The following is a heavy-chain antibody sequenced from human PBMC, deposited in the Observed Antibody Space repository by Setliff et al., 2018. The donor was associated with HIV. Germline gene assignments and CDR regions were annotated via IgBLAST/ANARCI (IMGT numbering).Heavy chain of an antibody. CDR2: ISAYNGNT. D-gene: IGHD4-17*01. J-gene: IGHJ4*02. Sequence: ASVKVSCKASGYTFTSYGISWVRQAPGQGLEWMGWISAYNGNTNYAQKLQGRVTMATDTSTSTAYMELRSLRSDDTAVYYCARDQGTTVVTPVDYWGQGTLVTVSS. CDR1: GYTFTSYG. CDR3: ARDQGTTVVTPVDY. V-gene: IGHV1-18*01.